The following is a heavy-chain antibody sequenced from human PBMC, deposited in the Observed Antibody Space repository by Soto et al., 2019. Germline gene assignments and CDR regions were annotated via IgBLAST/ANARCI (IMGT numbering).Heavy chain of an antibody. J-gene: IGHJ4*02. Sequence: QVQLQESGPELVKPSQTLSLTCSVSGGSITTNGHYWTWIRQHPGQGLEWIAYIYYTGNSYLNPSPKSRLSISVDTSKSQFSLELRSVTAADTAVYSCAREQWGFDSWGQGTLVSVSS. V-gene: IGHV4-31*03. CDR2: IYYTGNS. D-gene: IGHD6-19*01. CDR3: AREQWGFDS. CDR1: GGSITTNGHY.